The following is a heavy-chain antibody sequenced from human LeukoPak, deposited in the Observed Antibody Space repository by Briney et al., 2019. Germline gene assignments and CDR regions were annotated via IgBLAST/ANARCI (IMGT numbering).Heavy chain of an antibody. CDR1: GFTFSSYA. Sequence: PGRSLRLSCAASGFTFSSYAMHWVRQAPGKGLEWVAVISYDGSNKYYADSVKGRFTISRDNSKNTLYLQMNSLRAEDTAVYYCTGIRIHAFDYWGQGTLVTVSS. CDR3: TGIRIHAFDY. J-gene: IGHJ4*02. D-gene: IGHD2/OR15-2a*01. V-gene: IGHV3-30-3*01. CDR2: ISYDGSNK.